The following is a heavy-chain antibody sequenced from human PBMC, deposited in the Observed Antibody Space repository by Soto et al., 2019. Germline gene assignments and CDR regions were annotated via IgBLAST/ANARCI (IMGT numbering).Heavy chain of an antibody. Sequence: LRLSCAASGFTFSSYDMHWVRQATGKGLEWVSAIGTAGDTYYPGSVKGRFTISRENAKNSLYLQMNSLRAEDTAVYYCARARSSGWNTKRKNYGIDVWCQRTTVTVS. CDR2: IGTAGDT. D-gene: IGHD6-19*01. V-gene: IGHV3-13*01. J-gene: IGHJ6*02. CDR1: GFTFSSYD. CDR3: ARARSSGWNTKRKNYGIDV.